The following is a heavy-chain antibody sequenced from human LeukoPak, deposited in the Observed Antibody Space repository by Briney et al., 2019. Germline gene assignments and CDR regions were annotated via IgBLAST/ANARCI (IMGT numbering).Heavy chain of an antibody. V-gene: IGHV4-30-4*08. CDR2: IYYSGRT. CDR3: ARALVTYYYDSSGYSGLFAY. Sequence: PSQTLSLTCTVSGGSISSGDYYWSWIRQPPGKGLAWIGYIYYSGRTYYNPSLKSRVTISVDTSKNQFSLKLSSVTAADTAVYYCARALVTYYYDSSGYSGLFAYWGQGTLVTVSS. CDR1: GGSISSGDYY. D-gene: IGHD3-22*01. J-gene: IGHJ4*02.